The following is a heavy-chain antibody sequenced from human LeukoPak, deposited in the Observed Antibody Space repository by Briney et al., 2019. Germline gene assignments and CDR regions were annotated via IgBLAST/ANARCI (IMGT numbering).Heavy chain of an antibody. CDR1: GGSIRSYY. CDR2: IYYSGST. J-gene: IGHJ5*02. D-gene: IGHD6-13*01. CDR3: ARDVIAAAGTRVNWFDP. Sequence: SGTLSLTCSVSGGSIRSYYWGWIRQPPGKGLEWVGSIYYSGSTYYNPSLKSRVTISVDTSKNQFSLKLSSVTAADTAVYYCARDVIAAAGTRVNWFDPWGQGTLVTVSS. V-gene: IGHV4-39*07.